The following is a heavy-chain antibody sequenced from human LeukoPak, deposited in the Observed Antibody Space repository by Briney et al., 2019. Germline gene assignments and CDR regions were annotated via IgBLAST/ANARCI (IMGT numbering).Heavy chain of an antibody. V-gene: IGHV4-38-2*01. Sequence: SETLSLTCSVSGYSFTIGHYWGWIRQPPGKGLEWIANIYHTGSAHYNPSLKSRVTISVDTSKNQFSLKLSSVTAADTAVYYCARYCTSTTCILRGFDYWGQGTLVTVSS. CDR2: IYHTGSA. CDR3: ARYCTSTTCILRGFDY. J-gene: IGHJ4*02. CDR1: GYSFTIGHY. D-gene: IGHD2-2*01.